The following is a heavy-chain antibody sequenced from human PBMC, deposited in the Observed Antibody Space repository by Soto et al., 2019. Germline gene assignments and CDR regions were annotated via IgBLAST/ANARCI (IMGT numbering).Heavy chain of an antibody. J-gene: IGHJ6*02. CDR1: GFTVSSNY. V-gene: IGHV3-66*01. CDR2: IYSGGST. D-gene: IGHD3-22*01. CDR3: AREGPNYYDSSGYYPYYYYGMDV. Sequence: GGSLRLSCAASGFTVSSNYMSWVRQAPGKGLEWVSVIYSGGSTYYVDSVKGRFTISRDNAKNSLYLQMNSLRAEDTAVYYCAREGPNYYDSSGYYPYYYYGMDVWGQGTTVTVSS.